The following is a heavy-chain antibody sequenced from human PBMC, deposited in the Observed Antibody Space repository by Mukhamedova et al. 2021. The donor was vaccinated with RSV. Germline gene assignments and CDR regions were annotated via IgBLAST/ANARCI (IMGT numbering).Heavy chain of an antibody. Sequence: IRQPPGKGLEWIGNIYYSGSTYYNPSLKSRVTISVDTSKNQFSLKLSSVTAADTAVYDCATVPYYYDSSGYYRNHFDYWGQGTL. V-gene: IGHV4-39*01. D-gene: IGHD3-22*01. CDR2: IYYSGST. CDR3: ATVPYYYDSSGYYRNHFDY. J-gene: IGHJ4*02.